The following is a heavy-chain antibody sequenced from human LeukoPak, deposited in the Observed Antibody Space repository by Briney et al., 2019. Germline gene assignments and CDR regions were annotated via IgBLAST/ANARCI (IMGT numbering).Heavy chain of an antibody. CDR3: ARDMGQQPYFDY. CDR2: IYYSGST. J-gene: IGHJ4*02. V-gene: IGHV4-39*07. Sequence: SETLSLTCTVSGGSISSSSYYWGWIRQPPGKGLEWIGSIYYSGSTYYNPSLKSRVTISVDTSKNQFSLKLSSVTAADTAVYYCARDMGQQPYFDYWGQGTLVTVSS. CDR1: GGSISSSSYY. D-gene: IGHD6-13*01.